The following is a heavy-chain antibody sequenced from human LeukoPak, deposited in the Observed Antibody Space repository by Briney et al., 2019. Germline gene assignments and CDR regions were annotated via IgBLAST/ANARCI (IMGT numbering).Heavy chain of an antibody. CDR3: ARDSPSYSSGWYVVGY. Sequence: SETLSLTCTVSGGSISSYYWSWIRQPPGKGLEWIGYIYYSGSTNYNPSLKSRVTTSVDTSKNQFSLKLSSVTAADTAVYYCARDSPSYSSGWYVVGYWGQGTLVTVSS. D-gene: IGHD6-19*01. CDR2: IYYSGST. V-gene: IGHV4-59*01. J-gene: IGHJ4*02. CDR1: GGSISSYY.